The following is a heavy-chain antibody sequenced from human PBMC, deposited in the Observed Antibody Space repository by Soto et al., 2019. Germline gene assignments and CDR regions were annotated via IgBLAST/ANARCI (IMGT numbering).Heavy chain of an antibody. CDR3: ARGWFGPDV. V-gene: IGHV3-74*01. CDR1: EFTFSGRS. Sequence: EVQLVESGGGLVQPGGSLRLSCAASEFTFSGRSVHWVRQAPGKGLVWVSGIDKVGTDSTYADSVKGRFTSSRDNAKNTVYLLTDSPRVEDTAVYYCARGWFGPDVWGKGTTVTVSS. D-gene: IGHD3-10*01. CDR2: IDKVGTDS. J-gene: IGHJ6*03.